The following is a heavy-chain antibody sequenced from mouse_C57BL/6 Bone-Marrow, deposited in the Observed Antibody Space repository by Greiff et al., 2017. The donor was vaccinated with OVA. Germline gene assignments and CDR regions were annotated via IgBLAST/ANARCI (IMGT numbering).Heavy chain of an antibody. Sequence: EVKVEESGGGLVQPGGSLSLSCAASGFTFTDYYMSWVRQPPGKALEWLGFIRNKANGYTTEYSASVKGRFTISRDNSQSILYLQMNALRAEDSATYYCARYRTCWYFDVWGTGTTVTVSS. V-gene: IGHV7-3*01. CDR3: ARYRTCWYFDV. CDR2: IRNKANGYTT. J-gene: IGHJ1*03. CDR1: GFTFTDYY.